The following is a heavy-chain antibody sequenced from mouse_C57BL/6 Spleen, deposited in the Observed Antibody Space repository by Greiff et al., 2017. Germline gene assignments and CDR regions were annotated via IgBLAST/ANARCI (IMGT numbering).Heavy chain of an antibody. CDR1: GYTFTSYW. V-gene: IGHV1-55*01. D-gene: IGHD3-2*02. CDR2: IYPGSGST. J-gene: IGHJ4*01. CDR3: ASEEKDSSGYVHYYAMDY. Sequence: QVQLQQPGAELVKPGASVKMSCKASGYTFTSYWITWVKQRPGQGLEWIGDIYPGSGSTNYNEKFKSKATLTVDTSSSTAYMQLSSLTSEDSAVYYCASEEKDSSGYVHYYAMDYWGQGTSVTVSS.